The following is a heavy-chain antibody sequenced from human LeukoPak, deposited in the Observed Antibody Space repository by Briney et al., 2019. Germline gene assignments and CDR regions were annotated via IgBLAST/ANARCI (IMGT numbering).Heavy chain of an antibody. J-gene: IGHJ4*02. CDR1: GFTFSSYW. Sequence: PGGSLRLPCAASGFTFSSYWMHWVRQAPGKGLVGVSRINSDGSSTSYAESVKGRFTISRDNAKNTLYLQMNSLRAEDTAVYYCARDHYYDSSGYYNWGQGTLVTVSS. V-gene: IGHV3-74*01. D-gene: IGHD3-22*01. CDR3: ARDHYYDSSGYYN. CDR2: INSDGSST.